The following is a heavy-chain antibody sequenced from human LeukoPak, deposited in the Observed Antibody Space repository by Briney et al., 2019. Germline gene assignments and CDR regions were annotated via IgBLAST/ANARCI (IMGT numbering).Heavy chain of an antibody. Sequence: ASVKVSCRASGYTFTGYYMHWVRQAPGQGLEWMGWISAYNGNTNYAQKLQGRVTMTTDTSTSTAYMELRSLRSDDTAVYYCARDSGGYSYGEFDYWGQGTLVTVSS. CDR1: GYTFTGYY. V-gene: IGHV1-18*04. J-gene: IGHJ4*02. D-gene: IGHD5-18*01. CDR2: ISAYNGNT. CDR3: ARDSGGYSYGEFDY.